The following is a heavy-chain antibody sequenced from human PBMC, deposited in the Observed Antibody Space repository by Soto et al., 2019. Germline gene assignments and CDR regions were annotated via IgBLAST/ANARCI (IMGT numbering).Heavy chain of an antibody. J-gene: IGHJ4*02. Sequence: QVRLVQSGAEVKKPGASVKVSCKASGYTFTSYGISWVRQAPGQGLEWMGWISAYSGNTNYAQNLQGRVTMTTDTSTSTAYMELRSLRSDDTAVYYCARQSDILTGYYLEVGYWGQGTLVTVSS. CDR2: ISAYSGNT. D-gene: IGHD3-9*01. CDR3: ARQSDILTGYYLEVGY. V-gene: IGHV1-18*01. CDR1: GYTFTSYG.